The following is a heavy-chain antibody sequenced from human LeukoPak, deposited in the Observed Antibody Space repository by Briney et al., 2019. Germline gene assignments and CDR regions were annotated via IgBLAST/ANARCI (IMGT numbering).Heavy chain of an antibody. CDR1: GGTFSSYA. Sequence: SVKVSCKASGGTFSSYAISWVRQAPGQGLEWMGRIIPILGIANYAQKFQGGVTITADKSTSTAYMELSSLRSEDTAVYYCARDHPLGTTVTNRYWYFDLWGRGTLVTVSS. J-gene: IGHJ2*01. D-gene: IGHD4-17*01. CDR2: IIPILGIA. CDR3: ARDHPLGTTVTNRYWYFDL. V-gene: IGHV1-69*04.